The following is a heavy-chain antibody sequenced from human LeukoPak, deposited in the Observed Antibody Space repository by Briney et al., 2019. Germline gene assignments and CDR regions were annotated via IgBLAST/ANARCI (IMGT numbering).Heavy chain of an antibody. J-gene: IGHJ3*02. D-gene: IGHD6-19*01. CDR1: GFTFDDYT. Sequence: GGSLRLSCAASGFTFDDYTMHWVRQAPGKGLEWVSLISWDGGSTYYADSVKGRFTISRDNSKNSLYLQMNSLRTEDTALYYCAKARYGYSSGWYDHAFDIWGQGTMVTVSS. CDR2: ISWDGGST. CDR3: AKARYGYSSGWYDHAFDI. V-gene: IGHV3-43*01.